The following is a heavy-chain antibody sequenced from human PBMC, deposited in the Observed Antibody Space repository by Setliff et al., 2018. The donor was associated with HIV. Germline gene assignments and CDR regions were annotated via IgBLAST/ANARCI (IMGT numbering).Heavy chain of an antibody. D-gene: IGHD3-3*01. CDR3: ARVPYNFWSGYPLDY. V-gene: IGHV1-69*13. J-gene: IGHJ4*02. Sequence: SVKVSCKTSGGAFSSYPISWVRQAPGQGLEWMGGITPILGTAHYAQKFQGRVTITADESTSTAYMELSSLRSDDTAVYYCARVPYNFWSGYPLDYWGQGTLVTVSS. CDR2: ITPILGTA. CDR1: GGAFSSYP.